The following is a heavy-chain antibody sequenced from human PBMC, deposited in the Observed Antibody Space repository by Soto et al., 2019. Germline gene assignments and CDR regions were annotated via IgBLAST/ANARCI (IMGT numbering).Heavy chain of an antibody. Sequence: GGSLRLSCAASGFTFSSYWMTWVRQAPGKGLEWVANIRQDGSEKYYVDSVKGRFTISRDNAENSLYLQMNTLRVEVSVVYYCARGAKPTVYNWFDPWGQGTLVTVSS. V-gene: IGHV3-7*01. J-gene: IGHJ5*02. CDR2: IRQDGSEK. CDR1: GFTFSSYW. CDR3: ARGAKPTVYNWFDP. D-gene: IGHD1-26*01.